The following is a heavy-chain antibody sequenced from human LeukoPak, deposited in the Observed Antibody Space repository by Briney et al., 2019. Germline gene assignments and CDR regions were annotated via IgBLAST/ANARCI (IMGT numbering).Heavy chain of an antibody. V-gene: IGHV4-4*07. J-gene: IGHJ5*02. Sequence: KSSETLSLTCRVSGGSISSYYWSWIRQPAGKGLEWIGRIYSSGSSNYNPSLKSRVTMSVDTSKNQFSLKLSSVTAADTAVYYCARDVSSVYDSGWFDPWGQGTLATVSS. D-gene: IGHD5/OR15-5a*01. CDR3: ARDVSSVYDSGWFDP. CDR2: IYSSGSS. CDR1: GGSISSYY.